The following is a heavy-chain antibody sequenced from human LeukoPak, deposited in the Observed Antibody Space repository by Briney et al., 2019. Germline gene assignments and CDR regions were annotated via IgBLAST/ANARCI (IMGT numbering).Heavy chain of an antibody. Sequence: GASVKVSCKASGGTFSSYAISWVRQAPGQGLKWMGGIIPIFGTANYAQKFQGRVTITTDESTSTAYMELSSLRSEDTAVYYCAREDRYCSGGSCVDLWGRGTLVTVSS. D-gene: IGHD2-15*01. CDR3: AREDRYCSGGSCVDL. CDR2: IIPIFGTA. J-gene: IGHJ2*01. CDR1: GGTFSSYA. V-gene: IGHV1-69*05.